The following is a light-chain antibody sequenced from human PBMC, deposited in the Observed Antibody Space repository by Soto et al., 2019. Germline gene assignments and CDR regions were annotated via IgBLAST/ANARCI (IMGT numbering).Light chain of an antibody. CDR2: EVN. CDR3: TSYAVGINVV. V-gene: IGLV2-8*01. CDR1: SSDVGYYNY. J-gene: IGLJ2*01. Sequence: QSVLTQPPSASGSPGQSVTISCTGTSSDVGYYNYVSWYQQHPGKAPKLIMYEVNKRPSGVPDRFSGSKSGNTASLTVSGLQAEDEAEYYCTSYAVGINVVFGGGTKLTVL.